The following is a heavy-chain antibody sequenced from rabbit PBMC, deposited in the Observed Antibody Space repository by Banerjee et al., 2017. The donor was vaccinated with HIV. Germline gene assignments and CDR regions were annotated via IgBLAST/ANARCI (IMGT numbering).Heavy chain of an antibody. CDR3: ASGYSDIVFNL. Sequence: QEQLEESGGDLVKPEGSLTLTCTASGFSFSISYWICWVRQAPGKGLEWIGCIATSSGSTWYASWVNGRFTISKTSSTTVTLQMTSLTAADTATYFCASGYSDIVFNLRGPGTLVTVS. CDR1: GFSFSISYW. J-gene: IGHJ4*01. D-gene: IGHD1-1*01. CDR2: IATSSGST. V-gene: IGHV1S45*01.